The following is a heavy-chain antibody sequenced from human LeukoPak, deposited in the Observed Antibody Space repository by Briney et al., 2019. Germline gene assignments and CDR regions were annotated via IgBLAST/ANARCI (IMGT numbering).Heavy chain of an antibody. Sequence: GGSLRLSCAASGFTFNTYAMNWVRQAPGKGLEWVSTISSGGDNRYYANSVKGRFTISRDNSKNTLYLQMNSLRAEDTAFYYCAKALWMDLSDSDYWGQGTLVTVSS. CDR1: GFTFNTYA. CDR3: AKALWMDLSDSDY. J-gene: IGHJ4*02. V-gene: IGHV3-23*01. D-gene: IGHD5-12*01. CDR2: ISSGGDNR.